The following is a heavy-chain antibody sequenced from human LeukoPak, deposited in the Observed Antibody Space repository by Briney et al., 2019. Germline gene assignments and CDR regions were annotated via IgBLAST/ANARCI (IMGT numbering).Heavy chain of an antibody. CDR1: GGSISSSSYY. CDR2: IYYSGST. J-gene: IGHJ6*02. V-gene: IGHV4-39*01. Sequence: SETLSLTCTVSGGSISSSSYYWGWIRQPPGKGLEWIGSIYYSGSTYYNPSLKSRVTISVDTPKNQFSLKLSSVTAADTAVYYCASQLYYYGSGSYYPVWGQGTTVTVSS. D-gene: IGHD3-10*01. CDR3: ASQLYYYGSGSYYPV.